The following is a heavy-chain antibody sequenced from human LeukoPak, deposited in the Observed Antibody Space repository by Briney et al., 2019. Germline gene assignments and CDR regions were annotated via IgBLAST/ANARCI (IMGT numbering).Heavy chain of an antibody. V-gene: IGHV4-30-2*01. CDR2: IYHSGST. J-gene: IGHJ4*02. CDR3: ARETLDYYGSGSPSY. D-gene: IGHD3-10*01. CDR1: GGSISSGGYY. Sequence: SETLSLTCNVSGGSISSGGYYWSWIRQPPGKGLEWIGYIYHSGSTYYNPSLKSRVTISVDTSKNQFSLKLSSVTAADTAVYYCARETLDYYGSGSPSYWGQGTLVTVSS.